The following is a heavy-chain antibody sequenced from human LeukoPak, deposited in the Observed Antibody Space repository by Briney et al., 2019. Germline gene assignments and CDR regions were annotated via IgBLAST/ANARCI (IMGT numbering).Heavy chain of an antibody. Sequence: PSETLSLTCAVYGGSFSGYYWSWIRQPPGKGLEWIGEINHSGSTNYNPSLKSRVTISVDTSKNQFSLKLSSVTAADTAVYYCARDLAGNFDYWGQGTLVTVSS. CDR2: INHSGST. CDR3: ARDLAGNFDY. CDR1: GGSFSGYY. D-gene: IGHD6-13*01. V-gene: IGHV4-34*01. J-gene: IGHJ4*02.